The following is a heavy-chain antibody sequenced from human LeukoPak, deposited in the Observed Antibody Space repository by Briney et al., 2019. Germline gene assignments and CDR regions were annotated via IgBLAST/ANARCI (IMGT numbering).Heavy chain of an antibody. V-gene: IGHV4-34*01. CDR2: INHSGST. Sequence: SETLSLICAVYGGSFSGYYWSWIRQPPGKGLEWIGEINHSGSTNYNPSLKSRVTISVDTSKNQFSLKLSSVTAADTAVYYCARDVGGVVAATLDWFDPWGQGTLVTVSS. CDR1: GGSFSGYY. D-gene: IGHD2-15*01. CDR3: ARDVGGVVAATLDWFDP. J-gene: IGHJ5*02.